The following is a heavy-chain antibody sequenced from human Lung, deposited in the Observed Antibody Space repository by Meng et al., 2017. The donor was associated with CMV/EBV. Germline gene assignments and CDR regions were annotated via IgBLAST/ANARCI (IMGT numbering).Heavy chain of an antibody. D-gene: IGHD6-19*01. CDR2: ININTGNP. J-gene: IGHJ4*02. CDR3: ARGNGWRFDY. Sequence: QQHLVQCGSELKTSGDSSKISCVAAGYSFTSSFMYWVQPAPGRGLEWMGWININTGNPTSAQGFTGRFVLSLDNSVSTAYLQIVTLTADDTAVYYCARGNGWRFDYWGQGTLVTVSS. V-gene: IGHV7-4-1*01. CDR1: GYSFTSSF.